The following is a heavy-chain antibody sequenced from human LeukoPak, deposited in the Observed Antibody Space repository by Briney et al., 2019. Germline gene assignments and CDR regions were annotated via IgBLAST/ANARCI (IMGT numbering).Heavy chain of an antibody. CDR3: ARGNYYDSSGYYSKPLC. D-gene: IGHD3-22*01. J-gene: IGHJ4*02. CDR2: ISSSSSTI. Sequence: PGGSLRLSCAASGFTFSSYSMNWVRQAPGKGLEWVSYISSSSSTIYYADSVKGRFTISRDNAKNSLYLQMNSLRAEDTAVYYCARGNYYDSSGYYSKPLCWGQGTLVTVSS. V-gene: IGHV3-48*04. CDR1: GFTFSSYS.